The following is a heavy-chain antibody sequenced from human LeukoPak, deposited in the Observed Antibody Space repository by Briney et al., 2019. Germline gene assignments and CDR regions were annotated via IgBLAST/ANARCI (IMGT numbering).Heavy chain of an antibody. CDR2: IIPIFGTA. J-gene: IGHJ4*02. CDR1: GGTFSSYA. V-gene: IGHV1-69*05. D-gene: IGHD1-26*01. CDR3: ARASGSYSADFDY. Sequence: SVKVSCKASGGTFSSYAISWVRQAPEQGLEWMGGIIPIFGTANYAQKFQGRVTITTDESTSTAYMELSSLRSEDTAVYYCARASGSYSADFDYWDQGTLVTVSS.